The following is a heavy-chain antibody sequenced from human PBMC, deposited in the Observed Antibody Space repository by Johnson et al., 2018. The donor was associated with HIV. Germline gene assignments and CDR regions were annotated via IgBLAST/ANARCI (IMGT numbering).Heavy chain of an antibody. J-gene: IGHJ3*02. CDR1: GFTFSSSA. CDR3: AREFARFLEWFQTDGRAFDI. CDR2: IRSIGGST. V-gene: IGHV3-64*01. Sequence: VLLVESGGGLVKPGGSLRLSCAASGFTFSSSAMHWVRQAPGKGLESVSSIRSIGGSTYYANSVKGSFTISRDNSKNPLYLQMGSLRAEDMAVYYCAREFARFLEWFQTDGRAFDIWGQGTMVTVSS. D-gene: IGHD3-3*01.